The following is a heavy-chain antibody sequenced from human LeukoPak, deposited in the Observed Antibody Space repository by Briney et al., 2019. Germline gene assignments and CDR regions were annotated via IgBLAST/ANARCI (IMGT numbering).Heavy chain of an antibody. V-gene: IGHV6-1*01. Sequence: SQTLSLTCAISGGSVSSNSAAWNWIRQSPSRGLEWLGRTYYRSKWYNDYAVSVKSRITINPDTSKNQFSLQLNSVTPEDTAVYYCARDGIVTMVRGVILAYYGMDVWGQGTTVTVSS. CDR2: TYYRSKWYN. CDR1: GGSVSSNSAA. D-gene: IGHD3-10*01. J-gene: IGHJ6*02. CDR3: ARDGIVTMVRGVILAYYGMDV.